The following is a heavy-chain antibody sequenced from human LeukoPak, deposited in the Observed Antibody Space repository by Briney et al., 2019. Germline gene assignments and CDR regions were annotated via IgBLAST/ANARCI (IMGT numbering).Heavy chain of an antibody. CDR1: GFTFSDYY. CDR3: ARDTNNGLDV. V-gene: IGHV3-11*01. CDR2: ISSSGRLV. J-gene: IGHJ6*02. D-gene: IGHD1-20*01. Sequence: GGSLRLSCAASGFTFSDYYINWIRQAPGKGLEWVSHISSSGRLVQYADSVKGRFTITRDNAQNFMSLQMNSLKPEDTAVYYCARDTNNGLDVWGRGTTVTVSS.